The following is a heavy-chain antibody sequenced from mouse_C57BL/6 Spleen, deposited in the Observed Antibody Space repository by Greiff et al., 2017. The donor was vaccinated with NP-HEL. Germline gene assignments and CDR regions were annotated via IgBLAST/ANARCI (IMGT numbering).Heavy chain of an antibody. V-gene: IGHV5-17*01. J-gene: IGHJ4*01. Sequence: EVKLVESGGGLVKPGGSLKLSCAASGFTFSDYGMHWVRQAPEKGLEWVAYISSGSSTIYYADTVKGRFTISRDNAKNTLFLQMTSLRSEDTAMYYCASPFYYSNLYAMDYWGQGTSVTVSS. CDR2: ISSGSSTI. D-gene: IGHD2-5*01. CDR1: GFTFSDYG. CDR3: ASPFYYSNLYAMDY.